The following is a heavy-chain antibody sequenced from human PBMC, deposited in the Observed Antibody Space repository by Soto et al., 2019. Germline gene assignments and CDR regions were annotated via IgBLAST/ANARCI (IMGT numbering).Heavy chain of an antibody. V-gene: IGHV1-69*02. CDR1: GGTFSSYT. CDR2: IIPILGIA. D-gene: IGHD2-15*01. Sequence: QVQLVQSGAEVKKPGSSVKVSCKASGGTFSSYTISWVRHAPGQGLEWMGRIIPILGIANYAQKFQGRVTITADKSTSTAYMELSSLRSEDTAVYYCARGYCSGGSCPWYFDYWGQGTLVTVSS. CDR3: ARGYCSGGSCPWYFDY. J-gene: IGHJ4*02.